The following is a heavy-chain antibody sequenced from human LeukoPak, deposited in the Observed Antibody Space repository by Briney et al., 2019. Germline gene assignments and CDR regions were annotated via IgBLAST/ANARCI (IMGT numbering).Heavy chain of an antibody. J-gene: IGHJ4*02. V-gene: IGHV3-23*01. D-gene: IGHD3-22*01. CDR3: AKENWVYNWKYDSSGSGINY. Sequence: PGGSLRLSCAASGFTFSSYAMSWVRQAPGKGLEWVSAISGSGGSTYYADSVKGRFTISRDNSKNTLYLQMNSLRGEDTAVYYCAKENWVYNWKYDSSGSGINYWGQGTLITVSS. CDR1: GFTFSSYA. CDR2: ISGSGGST.